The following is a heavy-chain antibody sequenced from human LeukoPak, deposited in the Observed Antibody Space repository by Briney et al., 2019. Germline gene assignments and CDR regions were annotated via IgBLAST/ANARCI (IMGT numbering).Heavy chain of an antibody. CDR3: ARFPYSGGEYFDY. J-gene: IGHJ4*02. CDR1: GFTFSSYG. Sequence: PGGSIRLSCAASGFTFSSYGMHWVRQAPGEGLEWVALISFDESDKYYADSVKGRFTISRDNSKNTLYLQMNSLRAEDTAVYYCARFPYSGGEYFDYWGQGTLVTVSS. D-gene: IGHD1-26*01. V-gene: IGHV3-30*03. CDR2: ISFDESDK.